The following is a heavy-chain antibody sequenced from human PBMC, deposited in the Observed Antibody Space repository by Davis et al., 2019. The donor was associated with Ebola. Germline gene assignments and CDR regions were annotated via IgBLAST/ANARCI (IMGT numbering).Heavy chain of an antibody. J-gene: IGHJ6*03. CDR1: GYSFTSYW. D-gene: IGHD2-2*01. Sequence: PGGSLRLSCKGSGYSFTSYWIGWVRQMPGKGLEWMGIIYPGDSDTRYSPSFQGQVTISADKSISTAYLQWSSLKASGTAMYYCARLGVYQLLYYYYMDVWGKGTTVTVSS. V-gene: IGHV5-51*01. CDR3: ARLGVYQLLYYYYMDV. CDR2: IYPGDSDT.